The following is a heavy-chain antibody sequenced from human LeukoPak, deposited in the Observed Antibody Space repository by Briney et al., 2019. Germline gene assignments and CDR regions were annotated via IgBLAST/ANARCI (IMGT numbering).Heavy chain of an antibody. CDR3: VSHSDTLTSYSFDY. V-gene: IGHV3-53*01. D-gene: IGHD3-9*01. CDR2: LSRDSNT. J-gene: IGHJ4*02. Sequence: GRSLRLSCAVSGFTVSTNYMSWVRHAPGEGLEWVSILSRDSNTVYADSVKGRFTISRDNSKNTLSLQMNGLRAEDTAVYYCVSHSDTLTSYSFDYWGQGTLVTVSS. CDR1: GFTVSTNY.